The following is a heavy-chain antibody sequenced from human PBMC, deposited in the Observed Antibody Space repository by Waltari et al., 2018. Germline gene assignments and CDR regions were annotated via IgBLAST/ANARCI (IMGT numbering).Heavy chain of an antibody. CDR2: IHHSGNT. CDR1: GWSFSDYY. J-gene: IGHJ4*02. CDR3: ARLVVVRSAVGAYYFDY. D-gene: IGHD2-15*01. V-gene: IGHV4-34*02. Sequence: QVQLQQWGAGLLKPSETLSLTCDVYGWSFSDYYWSWIRQPPGKGLEWIGEIHHSGNTNYNPSLKSRVIVSIDTSKDQFSLKLTSVTAADTAVYYCARLVVVRSAVGAYYFDYWGQGTLVTVSS.